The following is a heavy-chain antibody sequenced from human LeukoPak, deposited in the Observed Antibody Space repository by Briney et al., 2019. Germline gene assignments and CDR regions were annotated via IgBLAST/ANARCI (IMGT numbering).Heavy chain of an antibody. Sequence: PGGSLRLSCAASGFTISGSAMHWVRQASGKGLEWVGRIRSKANSYATAYAASVKGRFTISRDDSKNTAYLQMNSLKTEDTAVYCCTSRPKYYYYMDVWGKGTTVTVSS. CDR1: GFTISGSA. CDR3: TSRPKYYYYMDV. J-gene: IGHJ6*03. V-gene: IGHV3-73*01. CDR2: IRSKANSYAT.